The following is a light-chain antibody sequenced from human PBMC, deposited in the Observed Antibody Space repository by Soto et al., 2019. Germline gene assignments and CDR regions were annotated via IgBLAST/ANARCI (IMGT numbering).Light chain of an antibody. J-gene: IGKJ1*01. CDR1: QTIINW. CDR2: KAS. Sequence: DIHMTQSPSTLSASVGDRVTITCRASQTIINWLAWYQQKPGKAPKLLIYKASTLEGEVPSRFSGSGSETEFPLTINSLQPDDSATYYCQQYHTYWWTFGQGTKVDIK. CDR3: QQYHTYWWT. V-gene: IGKV1-5*03.